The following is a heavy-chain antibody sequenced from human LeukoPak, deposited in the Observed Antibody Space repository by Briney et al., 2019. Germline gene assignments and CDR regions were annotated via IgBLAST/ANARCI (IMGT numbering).Heavy chain of an antibody. CDR2: IHYTGRT. D-gene: IGHD3-22*01. J-gene: IGHJ4*02. CDR1: GGSIRSHY. V-gene: IGHV4-59*11. Sequence: SQTLSLTCTVSGGSIRSHYWSWIRQPPGKGLEWIGYIHYTGRTNSDPSLKSRVTISVDTSKNQVSLKLGSVTVADTAMYFCARESYLDTSGSFADYFDSWGQGTLVTVSS. CDR3: ARESYLDTSGSFADYFDS.